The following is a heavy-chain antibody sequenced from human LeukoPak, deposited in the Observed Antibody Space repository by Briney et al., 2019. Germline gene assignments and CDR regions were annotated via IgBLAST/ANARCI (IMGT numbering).Heavy chain of an antibody. V-gene: IGHV1-46*01. CDR1: GYPFTAFS. D-gene: IGHD3-16*01. Sequence: ASVKVSCKALGYPFTAFSLHWVRQAPGQGPEWMAIINPGIFTTTYAQKLQDRITLSSDTSTATVYMELRSLRLEDTAVYFCAGDWAHRSFDLWGQGTLVTVSS. CDR2: INPGIFTT. CDR3: AGDWAHRSFDL. J-gene: IGHJ4*02.